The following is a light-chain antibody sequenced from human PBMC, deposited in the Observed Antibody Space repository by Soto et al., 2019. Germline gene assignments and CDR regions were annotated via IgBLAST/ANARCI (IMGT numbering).Light chain of an antibody. CDR3: MQAIQTPPD. CDR1: QSLLHSNGYNY. V-gene: IGKV2-28*01. J-gene: IGKJ4*01. CDR2: LGS. Sequence: DIVMTQSPLSLPVTPGEPASISCRSSQSLLHSNGYNYLDWYLQKPGQSPQLLIYLGSNRDSGVPYRFSGSGSGTDFTLKISRVEAEDVGVYYCMQAIQTPPDFGGGTKVEIK.